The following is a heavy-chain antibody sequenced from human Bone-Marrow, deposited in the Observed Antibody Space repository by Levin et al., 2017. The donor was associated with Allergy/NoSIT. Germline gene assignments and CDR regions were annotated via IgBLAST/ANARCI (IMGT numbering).Heavy chain of an antibody. Sequence: GESLKISCVASGFSFSTYWMSWVRQAPGKGLEWVANIKEDGSDKSYVDSVKGRVSVSRDNAKNSLYLQMNSLRAEDTAVNYCARGYDYGDYAEAEDFYYGLDVWGQGTTVTVS. CDR3: ARGYDYGDYAEAEDFYYGLDV. CDR2: IKEDGSDK. D-gene: IGHD4-17*01. J-gene: IGHJ6*02. CDR1: GFSFSTYW. V-gene: IGHV3-7*01.